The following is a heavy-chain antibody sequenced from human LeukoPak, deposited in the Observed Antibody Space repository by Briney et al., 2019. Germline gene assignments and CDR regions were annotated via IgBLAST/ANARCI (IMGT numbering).Heavy chain of an antibody. CDR3: ARTTEAHSWRTRYYDYYMDV. V-gene: IGHV4-59*01. Sequence: SETLSLTCTVSGGSISSYYWSWIRQFPGKGLEWIGYIYYSGSTNYNPSLKSRVTISVDTSKNQFSLKLSSVTAADTAVYYCARTTEAHSWRTRYYDYYMDVWGKGTTVTVSS. CDR1: GGSISSYY. D-gene: IGHD6-13*01. CDR2: IYYSGST. J-gene: IGHJ6*03.